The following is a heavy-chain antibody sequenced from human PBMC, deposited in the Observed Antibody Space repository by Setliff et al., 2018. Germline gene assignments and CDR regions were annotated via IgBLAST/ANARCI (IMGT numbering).Heavy chain of an antibody. CDR1: GGSISSDTYY. Sequence: SETLSLTCTVSGGSISSDTYYWGWIRQPPGKGPEWIGSIFHSGSTYYSPSLKSRVTIPVDTSKNQFSLKLTSVTAADTAVYYCARLSYYGSGSYYDFDSWGQGTLVTVSS. CDR2: IFHSGST. V-gene: IGHV4-39*01. CDR3: ARLSYYGSGSYYDFDS. J-gene: IGHJ4*02. D-gene: IGHD3-10*01.